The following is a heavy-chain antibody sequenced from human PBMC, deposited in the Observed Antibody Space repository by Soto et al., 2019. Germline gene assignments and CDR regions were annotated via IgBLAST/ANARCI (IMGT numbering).Heavy chain of an antibody. D-gene: IGHD3-10*01. V-gene: IGHV4-31*03. J-gene: IGHJ5*02. CDR3: ARGSPLARVPGWFDL. CDR1: GGSISSGDYY. CDR2: IYYSGST. Sequence: SETLSLTCTVSGGSISSGDYYWSWIRQHPGKGLEWIGYIYYSGSTYYNPSLKSRVSISKDTSKNQFSLKLSSVTVADTAVYYCARGSPLARVPGWFDLWGQGTLVTVSS.